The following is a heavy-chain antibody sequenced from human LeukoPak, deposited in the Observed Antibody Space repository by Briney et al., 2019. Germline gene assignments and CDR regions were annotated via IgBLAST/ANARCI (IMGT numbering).Heavy chain of an antibody. CDR3: ARVKRATIGGAHYFDY. D-gene: IGHD5-24*01. Sequence: GASVKVSCKASGGTFSSYAISWVRQAPGQGLEWMGGIIPIFGTANYAQRFQGRVTITADESTSTAYMELSSLRSEDTAVYYCARVKRATIGGAHYFDYWGQGTLVTVSS. J-gene: IGHJ4*02. CDR1: GGTFSSYA. V-gene: IGHV1-69*13. CDR2: IIPIFGTA.